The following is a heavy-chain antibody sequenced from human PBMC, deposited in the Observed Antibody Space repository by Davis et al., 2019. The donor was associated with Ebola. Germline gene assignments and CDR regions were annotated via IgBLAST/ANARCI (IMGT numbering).Heavy chain of an antibody. J-gene: IGHJ4*02. V-gene: IGHV4-59*01. CDR1: GGSISSYF. Sequence: PSETLSLTCSVSGGSISSYFWNWIRQSPGKGPEWIGYIYYSDSGSTNYNPSHKSRVTISVDTSRNKVSLKLRSVTAADTAVYYCVRDQWQLRYWGQGILVTVSS. CDR2: IYYSDSGST. CDR3: VRDQWQLRY. D-gene: IGHD6-19*01.